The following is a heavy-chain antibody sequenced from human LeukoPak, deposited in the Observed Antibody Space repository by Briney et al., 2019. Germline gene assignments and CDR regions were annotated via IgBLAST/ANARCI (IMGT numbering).Heavy chain of an antibody. D-gene: IGHD2-2*01. J-gene: IGHJ4*02. CDR3: ARYPLRAIYCSSTSCLFDY. CDR1: GFIFSNAW. CDR2: IKSKTDGGTT. V-gene: IGHV3-15*01. Sequence: GGSLRLSCAASGFIFSNAWMSWVRQAPGKGLEWVGRIKSKTDGGTTDYAAPVKGRFTISRDDSKNTLYVQMNSLKTEDTAVYYCARYPLRAIYCSSTSCLFDYWGQGTLVTVSS.